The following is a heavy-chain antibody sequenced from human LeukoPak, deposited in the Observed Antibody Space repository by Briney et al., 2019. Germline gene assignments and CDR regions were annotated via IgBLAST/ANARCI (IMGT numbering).Heavy chain of an antibody. CDR3: ARSSVNWFDP. V-gene: IGHV5-51*01. Sequence: GESLKISCKGSGYSFANYWIGWVRQMPGKGLEWMGLIYPGDPATRYSPSFQGQVTISADKFISTAYLQWSSLKASDTAIYYCARSSVNWFDPWGQGTLVTVSS. CDR1: GYSFANYW. J-gene: IGHJ5*02. D-gene: IGHD3-3*01. CDR2: IYPGDPAT.